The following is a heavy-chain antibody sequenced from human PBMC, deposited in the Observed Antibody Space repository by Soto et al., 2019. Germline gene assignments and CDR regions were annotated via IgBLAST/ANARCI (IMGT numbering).Heavy chain of an antibody. D-gene: IGHD3-22*01. V-gene: IGHV1-46*01. CDR2: INPSRGTT. Sequence: ASVKVSCKASGYTFTSYHVHWVRQAPGQGLELMGIINPSRGTTSYAQKFQGRVTMTMDTSASTVYMEVSSLRSEDTAMYYCARDGSGYYYGSFDYWGQGTLVT. CDR3: ARDGSGYYYGSFDY. CDR1: GYTFTSYH. J-gene: IGHJ4*02.